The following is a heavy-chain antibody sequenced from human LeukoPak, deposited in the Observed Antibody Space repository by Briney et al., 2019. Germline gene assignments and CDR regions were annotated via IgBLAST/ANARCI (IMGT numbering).Heavy chain of an antibody. D-gene: IGHD1-26*01. CDR1: GGSISSSSYY. CDR2: IYYSGST. CDR3: ARGPHGTQYYFDY. Sequence: SETLSLTCTVSGGSISSSSYYWGWIRQPPGKGLEWIGSIYYSGSTYYNPSLKSRVTISVDTSKNQFSLKLSSVTAADTAVYYCARGPHGTQYYFDYWGQGTLVTVSS. V-gene: IGHV4-39*01. J-gene: IGHJ4*02.